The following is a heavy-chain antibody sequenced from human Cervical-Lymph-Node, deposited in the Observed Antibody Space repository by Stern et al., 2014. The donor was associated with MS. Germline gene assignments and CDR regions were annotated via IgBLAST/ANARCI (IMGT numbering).Heavy chain of an antibody. Sequence: VQLVQSGGGVKKPGASVKVSCKTSGYTFTDYGVTWVRLAHGQGLEWMGCISGHNGVTNDARKFQDRVTITTDTSTNTAYLELRSLRADDTAIYYCARDRANYGVFDYWGQGSRVTVSA. V-gene: IGHV1-18*01. CDR1: GYTFTDYG. J-gene: IGHJ4*02. D-gene: IGHD4-17*01. CDR3: ARDRANYGVFDY. CDR2: ISGHNGVT.